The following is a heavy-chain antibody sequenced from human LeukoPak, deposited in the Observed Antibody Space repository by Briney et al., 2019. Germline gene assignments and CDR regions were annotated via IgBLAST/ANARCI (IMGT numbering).Heavy chain of an antibody. D-gene: IGHD3-22*01. J-gene: IGHJ4*02. CDR1: GYTFSNYG. CDR2: INPYNGNT. V-gene: IGHV1-18*01. CDR3: ARSHSSSLRAPFGY. Sequence: ASVKVPCKASGYTFSNYGIIWVRQAPGKGLEWMGWINPYNGNTNFGQKVQGRLTMTTDTTTRTAYMELRNLRSDDTAVYYCARSHSSSLRAPFGYRGQGTLVTVSS.